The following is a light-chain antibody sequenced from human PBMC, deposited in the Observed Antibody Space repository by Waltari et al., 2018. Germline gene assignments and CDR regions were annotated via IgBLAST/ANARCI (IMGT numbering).Light chain of an antibody. V-gene: IGKV3D-15*01. CDR2: GAS. Sequence: EIVMTQSPATLSVSPGERATLSCRASQSINFNLAWYQQKPGQTPRLLIYGASTRATGIPARFSGCGSGTDLSLTNSSLQSEDFAVYDCQQYNTGPPCTFGQGTKVEVK. J-gene: IGKJ1*01. CDR3: QQYNTGPPCT. CDR1: QSINFN.